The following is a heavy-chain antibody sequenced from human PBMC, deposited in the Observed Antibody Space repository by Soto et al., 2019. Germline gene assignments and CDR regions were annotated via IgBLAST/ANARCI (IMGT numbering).Heavy chain of an antibody. Sequence: SETLSLTCAVYGGSFSGYYWSWIRQPPGKGLEWIGEINHSGSTNYNPSLKSRVTISVDTSKNQFSLKLSSVTAADTAVYYCARAAYCSLDYWGQGTLVTVSS. V-gene: IGHV4-34*01. CDR2: INHSGST. CDR3: ARAAYCSLDY. D-gene: IGHD2-15*01. J-gene: IGHJ4*02. CDR1: GGSFSGYY.